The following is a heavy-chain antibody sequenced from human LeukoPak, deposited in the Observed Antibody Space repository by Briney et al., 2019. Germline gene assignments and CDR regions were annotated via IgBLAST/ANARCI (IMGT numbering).Heavy chain of an antibody. CDR3: ARWLQFGDMDV. Sequence: GGSLRLSCAASGFTFSSYSMNWVRQAPGKGLEWVSSTSSSSSYIYYADSVKGRFTISRDNAKSSLYPQMNSLRAEDTAVYYCARWLQFGDMDVWGKGTTVTVSS. V-gene: IGHV3-21*01. J-gene: IGHJ6*03. CDR1: GFTFSSYS. D-gene: IGHD5-24*01. CDR2: TSSSSSYI.